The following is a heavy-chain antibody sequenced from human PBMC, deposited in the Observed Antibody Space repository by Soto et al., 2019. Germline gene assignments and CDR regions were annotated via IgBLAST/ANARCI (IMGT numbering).Heavy chain of an antibody. CDR3: ARDSTGSGLDYGMDV. CDR2: ISSDSIYT. CDR1: GFTFNDHY. V-gene: IGHV3-11*06. Sequence: QVQLVESGGGLDKPGGSLRLSCAASGFTFNDHYMTWIRQAPGKGLEWVSFISSDSIYTNSADSVKGRFTISRDNAKNLLYLQMSSLRVEDTAVYYCARDSTGSGLDYGMDVWGQGTTAAVSS. D-gene: IGHD3-10*01. J-gene: IGHJ6*02.